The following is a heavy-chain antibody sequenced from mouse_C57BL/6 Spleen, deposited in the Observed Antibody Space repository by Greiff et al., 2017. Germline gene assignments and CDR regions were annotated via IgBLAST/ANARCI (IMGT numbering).Heavy chain of an antibody. Sequence: VQLQQPGAELVRPGSSVKLSCKASGYTFTSYWMHWVKQRPIQGLEWIGNIDPSDSETHYNQKFKDKATLTVDKSSSTAYMQLSSLTSEDSAVYYCARRSLYGSSYGYFDYWGQGTTRTVSS. CDR1: GYTFTSYW. J-gene: IGHJ2*01. V-gene: IGHV1-52*01. D-gene: IGHD1-1*01. CDR3: ARRSLYGSSYGYFDY. CDR2: IDPSDSET.